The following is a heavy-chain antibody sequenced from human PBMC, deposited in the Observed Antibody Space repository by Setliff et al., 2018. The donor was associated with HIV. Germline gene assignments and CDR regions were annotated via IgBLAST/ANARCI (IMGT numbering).Heavy chain of an antibody. V-gene: IGHV4-38-2*01. J-gene: IGHJ4*02. CDR3: AQLGMVDDFDY. CDR2: IYYSGST. CDR1: GYSISSGYY. Sequence: PSETLSLTCAVSGYSISSGYYWGWIRQPPGKGLEWIGYIYYSGSTNYNPSLKSRVTISVDTSKNHFSLKLRSVTAADTAVYYCAQLGMVDDFDYWGQGTLVTVSS. D-gene: IGHD1-1*01.